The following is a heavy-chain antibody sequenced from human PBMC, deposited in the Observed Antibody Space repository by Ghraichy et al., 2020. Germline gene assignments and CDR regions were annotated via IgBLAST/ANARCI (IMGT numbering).Heavy chain of an antibody. Sequence: GGSLRLSCAASGFTFSSYAMSWVRQAPGKGLEWVSAISGSGGSTYYADSVKGRFTISRDNSKNTLYLQMNSLRAEDTAVYYCAKLKKSMATTLPPQYYFDYWGQGTLVTVSS. J-gene: IGHJ4*02. CDR2: ISGSGGST. CDR1: GFTFSSYA. D-gene: IGHD5-24*01. CDR3: AKLKKSMATTLPPQYYFDY. V-gene: IGHV3-23*01.